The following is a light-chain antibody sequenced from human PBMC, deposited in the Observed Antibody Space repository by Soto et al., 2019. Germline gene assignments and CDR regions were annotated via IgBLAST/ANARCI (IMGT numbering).Light chain of an antibody. CDR2: EVS. V-gene: IGKV2D-29*02. CDR3: MQSTQLPRT. CDR1: QRLLHITGETF. Sequence: DVVMTRAPLLLSVAPGHPASISSKGSQRLLHITGETFLFWYLQKPGQSPQLLIYEVSTRVSGVPDRFSGSGSGTDFTLEISRVETDDVGIYYCMQSTQLPRTFGQGTRLEIK. J-gene: IGKJ5*01.